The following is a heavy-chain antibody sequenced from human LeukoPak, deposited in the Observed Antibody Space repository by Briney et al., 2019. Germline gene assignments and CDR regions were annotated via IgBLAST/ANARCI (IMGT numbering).Heavy chain of an antibody. J-gene: IGHJ4*02. D-gene: IGHD3-16*02. CDR3: ARREGYPYYFDY. V-gene: IGHV4-39*01. Sequence: PSETLSLTCTVSGGSISSSSYYWGWIRQPPGKGLEWIGSIYYSGSTYYNPSLKSRVTISVDTSKNQFSLKLSSVTAADTAVYYCARREGYPYYFDYWGQGTLVTVSS. CDR1: GGSISSSSYY. CDR2: IYYSGST.